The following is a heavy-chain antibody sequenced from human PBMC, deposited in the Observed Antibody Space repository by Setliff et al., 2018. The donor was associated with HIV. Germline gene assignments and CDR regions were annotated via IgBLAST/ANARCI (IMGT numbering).Heavy chain of an antibody. D-gene: IGHD6-19*01. CDR2: IYISGST. J-gene: IGHJ5*02. Sequence: PSETLSLTCTVSGDSIGYYYWSWIRQPAGKGLEWIGRIYISGSTNYNPSLKSRVTISVDTSKNQFSLKLSSVTAADTAVYYCARVIMAVAGTPYHFWFDPWGQGTLVTVSS. CDR1: GDSIGYYY. V-gene: IGHV4-4*07. CDR3: ARVIMAVAGTPYHFWFDP.